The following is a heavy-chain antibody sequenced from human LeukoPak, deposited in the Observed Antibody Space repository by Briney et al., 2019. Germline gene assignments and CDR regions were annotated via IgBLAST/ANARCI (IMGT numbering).Heavy chain of an antibody. Sequence: GGSLRLSCAASGFTFSSNAMHWVRQAPGKGLEWVAVISYDGINKYYADSVKGRFTFSRDNSKNTLYLQMNSLRADDTAMYYWVRGRGYDDDHYSYGLEAWGEGATLTASS. CDR1: GFTFSSNA. CDR3: VRGRGYDDDHYSYGLEA. CDR2: ISYDGINK. D-gene: IGHD5-18*01. J-gene: IGHJ6*04. V-gene: IGHV3-30*04.